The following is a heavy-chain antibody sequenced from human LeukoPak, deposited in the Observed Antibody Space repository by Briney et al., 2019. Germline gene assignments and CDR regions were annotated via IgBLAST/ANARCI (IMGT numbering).Heavy chain of an antibody. CDR3: AKDSALRLGELSPGDFDY. Sequence: GGSLRLSCAASGFTFDDYAMHWVRQAPGKGLEWVSGISWNSGSIGYADSVKGRFTISRDNAKNSLYLQMNSLRAEDTALYYCAKDSALRLGELSPGDFDYWGQGTLVTVSS. CDR2: ISWNSGSI. V-gene: IGHV3-9*01. J-gene: IGHJ4*02. CDR1: GFTFDDYA. D-gene: IGHD3-16*01.